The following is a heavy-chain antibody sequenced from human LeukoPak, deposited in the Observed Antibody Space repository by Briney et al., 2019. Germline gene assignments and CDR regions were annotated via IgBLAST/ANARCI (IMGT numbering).Heavy chain of an antibody. CDR1: GFTFSSYS. CDR3: ARDIRAVTSIAVAGTGSYWFDP. D-gene: IGHD6-19*01. Sequence: GGSLRLSCAASGFTFSSYSMNWVRQAPGEGLEWVSSISSSTSYIYYADSVKGRFTISRDNAKNSLYLQMNSLRAEDTAVYYCARDIRAVTSIAVAGTGSYWFDPWGQGTLVTVSS. V-gene: IGHV3-21*01. CDR2: ISSSTSYI. J-gene: IGHJ5*02.